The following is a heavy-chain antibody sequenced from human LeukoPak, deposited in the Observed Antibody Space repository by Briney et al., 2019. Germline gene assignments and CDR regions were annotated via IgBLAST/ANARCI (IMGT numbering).Heavy chain of an antibody. Sequence: ASVKVSCKASGYTFTSYGISWVGRAPGQGFGGLGGITAYNGNTNSAQNLQGRVTMTTDTSTSTAYMELRSLRSDDTAVYYCARDILGFGELSYNWFDPWGQGTLVTVSS. D-gene: IGHD3-10*01. J-gene: IGHJ5*02. CDR2: ITAYNGNT. CDR1: GYTFTSYG. CDR3: ARDILGFGELSYNWFDP. V-gene: IGHV1-18*01.